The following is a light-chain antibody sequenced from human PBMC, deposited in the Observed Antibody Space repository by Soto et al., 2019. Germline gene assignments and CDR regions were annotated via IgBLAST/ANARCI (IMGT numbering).Light chain of an antibody. V-gene: IGKV3-20*01. J-gene: IGKJ3*01. CDR2: GAS. CDR1: QSVSSSY. Sequence: EIVLTQSPGTLSLSPGERATLSCRVSQSVSSSYLALYQQKPGQAPRLLIYGASSRATGIPDRFSGSGSGTDFTLTISRLEPEDFAVYYWQQYGSSPLTFGTGT. CDR3: QQYGSSPLT.